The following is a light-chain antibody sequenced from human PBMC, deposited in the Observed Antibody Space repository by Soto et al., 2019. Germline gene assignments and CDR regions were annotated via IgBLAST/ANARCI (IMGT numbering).Light chain of an antibody. CDR1: RDVGSD. V-gene: IGKV1-13*02. Sequence: SLSPSSLSAYVGEKIIITCRASRDVGSDVSWYQQKPGQAPKLLIYDASTLQSGVPSRFSGSGSGTDFTLTISCLQSEDFATYYCQQYYSYPHTFGQRRLLEV. J-gene: IGKJ5*01. CDR2: DAS. CDR3: QQYYSYPHT.